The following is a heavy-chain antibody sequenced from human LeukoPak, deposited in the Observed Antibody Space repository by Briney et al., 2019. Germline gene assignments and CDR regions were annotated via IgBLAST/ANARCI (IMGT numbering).Heavy chain of an antibody. CDR1: GFTFSSYS. CDR3: ARVLLADGYKEMATVGYFDY. J-gene: IGHJ4*02. V-gene: IGHV3-21*01. CDR2: ISSSGSYI. D-gene: IGHD5-24*01. Sequence: GGSLRLSCAASGFTFSSYSMNWVRQAPGKGLEWVSSISSSGSYIYYADSVKGRFTISRDNAKNSLYLQMNRLRAEDTAVYYCARVLLADGYKEMATVGYFDYWGQGTLVTVSS.